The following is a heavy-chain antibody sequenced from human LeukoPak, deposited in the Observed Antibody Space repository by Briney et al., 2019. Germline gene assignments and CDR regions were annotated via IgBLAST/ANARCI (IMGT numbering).Heavy chain of an antibody. CDR3: ARDRSMAAADYYFDY. J-gene: IGHJ4*02. CDR1: GYTFTGYY. CDR2: INPNSGGT. D-gene: IGHD6-13*01. Sequence: GASVKVSCKASGYTFTGYYIHWVRQAPGQGLEWMGWINPNSGGTNYAQKFQGRVTMTRDTSISTAYMELSRLRSDDTAVYYCARDRSMAAADYYFDYWGQGTLVTVSS. V-gene: IGHV1-2*02.